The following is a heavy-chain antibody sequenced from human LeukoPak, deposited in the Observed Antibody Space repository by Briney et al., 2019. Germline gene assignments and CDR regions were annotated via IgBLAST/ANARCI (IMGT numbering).Heavy chain of an antibody. J-gene: IGHJ6*03. Sequence: SETLSLTCAVSGGSISSSNWWSWIRQPPGKGLEWIGEIYHSGSTNYNPSLKSRVTISVDKSKTQFSLKLSSVTAADTAVYYCARDFRRGSSSPFADYYYYYYMDVWGKGTTVTISS. CDR1: GGSISSSNW. V-gene: IGHV4-4*02. CDR2: IYHSGST. CDR3: ARDFRRGSSSPFADYYYYYYMDV. D-gene: IGHD2-2*01.